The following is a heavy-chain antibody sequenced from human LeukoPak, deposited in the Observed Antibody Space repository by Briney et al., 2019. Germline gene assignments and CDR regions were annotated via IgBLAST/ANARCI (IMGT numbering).Heavy chain of an antibody. J-gene: IGHJ3*02. CDR2: IGSSGSTV. V-gene: IGHV3-48*02. D-gene: IGHD4-17*01. CDR3: ARDTLLYADSPDAFDM. CDR1: GFTFSSYG. Sequence: PGGSLGLSCAASGFTFSSYGMHWVRQAPGKGLEWVSYIGSSGSTVYYADSVKGRFTISRDNAKKSLYLQMSSLRDEDTAVYYCARDTLLYADSPDAFDMWGQGTMVTVSS.